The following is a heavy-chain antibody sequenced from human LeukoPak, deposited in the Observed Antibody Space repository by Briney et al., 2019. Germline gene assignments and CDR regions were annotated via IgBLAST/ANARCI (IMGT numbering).Heavy chain of an antibody. Sequence: SESLSLTCSVSGVSISSSHYSWIRQPPGKGLEWVGYVDYSGSTTSNPSLRSRVTISADISNNQLSLDLTSVTAADTAIYYCARVRRRHRDSPGNPTLHAEKPTLNDAFDLWGQGTLVTVSS. CDR2: VDYSGST. CDR3: ARVRRRHRDSPGNPTLHAEKPTLNDAFDL. CDR1: GVSISSSH. J-gene: IGHJ3*01. V-gene: IGHV4-59*01. D-gene: IGHD1-1*01.